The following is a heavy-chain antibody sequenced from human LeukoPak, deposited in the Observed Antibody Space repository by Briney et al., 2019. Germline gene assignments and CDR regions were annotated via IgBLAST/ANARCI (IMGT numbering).Heavy chain of an antibody. J-gene: IGHJ4*02. D-gene: IGHD6-19*01. CDR2: IKPSAGST. V-gene: IGHV1-46*01. CDR1: GYSFTSYY. Sequence: GESLKISCKGSGYSFTSYYMHWVRQAPGQGLEWMGIIKPSAGSTSYAQKFQGRVTMTRDTSTSTVYMELSSLRSEDTAVYYCARDPWYSSGWPFDYWGQGTLVTVSS. CDR3: ARDPWYSSGWPFDY.